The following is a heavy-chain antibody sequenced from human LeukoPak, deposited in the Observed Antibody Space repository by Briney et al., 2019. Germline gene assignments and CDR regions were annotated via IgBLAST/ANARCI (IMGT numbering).Heavy chain of an antibody. CDR1: GGTFSSYA. Sequence: SVKLSCKASGGTFSSYAISWVRQAPGQGLEWMGRIIPIFGTANYAQKFQGRVTITTDESTSTAYMELSSLRSEDTAVYYCARGRVYYYDSSGYYVYFQHWGQGTLVTVSS. CDR2: IIPIFGTA. J-gene: IGHJ1*01. CDR3: ARGRVYYYDSSGYYVYFQH. D-gene: IGHD3-22*01. V-gene: IGHV1-69*05.